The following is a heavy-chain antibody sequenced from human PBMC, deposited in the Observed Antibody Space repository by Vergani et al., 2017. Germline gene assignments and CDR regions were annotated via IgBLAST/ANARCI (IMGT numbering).Heavy chain of an antibody. D-gene: IGHD2-2*01. CDR2: ISYDGSNK. CDR1: GFTFSSYG. CDR3: ARAPRYCSSTSCYSSIDY. J-gene: IGHJ4*02. Sequence: QVQLVESGGGVVQPGRSLRLSCAASGFTFSSYGMHWVRQAPGKGLEWVAVISYDGSNKYYADSVKGRFTISRDNSKNTLYLQMNSLRAEDTAVYYCARAPRYCSSTSCYSSIDYWGQGTLVTVSS. V-gene: IGHV3-30*03.